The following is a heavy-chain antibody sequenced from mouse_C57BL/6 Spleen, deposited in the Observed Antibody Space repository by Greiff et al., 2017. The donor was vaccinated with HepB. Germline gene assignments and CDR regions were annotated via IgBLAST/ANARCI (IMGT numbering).Heavy chain of an antibody. CDR3: ARRDWDGGYFDD. CDR1: GYTFTSYW. Sequence: QVQLQQSGAELAKPGASVKLSCKASGYTFTSYWMHWVKQRPGQGLEWIGYINPSSGYTKYNQKFMDKATFTADKSSSTAYMQLSRLKYEDYEVYYCARRDWDGGYFDDWGTGTTVTVSS. CDR2: INPSSGYT. D-gene: IGHD4-1*01. V-gene: IGHV1-7*01. J-gene: IGHJ1*03.